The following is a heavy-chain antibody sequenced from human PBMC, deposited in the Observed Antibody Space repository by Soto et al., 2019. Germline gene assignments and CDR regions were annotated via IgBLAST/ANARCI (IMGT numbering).Heavy chain of an antibody. CDR1: GGFVTSGSYY. Sequence: QVQLQQWGAGLLKPSETLSPTCAVYGGFVTSGSYYWSWIRQPPGKGLEWIGEMSHSDGTHFNPSLKSRVTISVDTSKNQFTLKMSSVTAADTALYYCARVERGTATTVVDAFDIWGPGTMVTVSS. V-gene: IGHV4-34*01. D-gene: IGHD1-1*01. CDR2: MSHSDGT. J-gene: IGHJ3*02. CDR3: ARVERGTATTVVDAFDI.